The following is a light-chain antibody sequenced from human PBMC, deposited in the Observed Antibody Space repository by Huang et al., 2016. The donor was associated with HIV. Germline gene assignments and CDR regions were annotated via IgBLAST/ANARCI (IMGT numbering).Light chain of an antibody. V-gene: IGKV1-39*01. CDR3: QQSSSLPFT. CDR2: ASS. J-gene: IGKJ3*01. Sequence: DIQMSQSPSSLSASVGDRVTITCRASQSISTDLNWYQQKAGEAPNLLIFASSNLQSGVPSRFSGSGSGADFALTISSLQPEDFATYYCQQSSSLPFTFGPGTRV. CDR1: QSISTD.